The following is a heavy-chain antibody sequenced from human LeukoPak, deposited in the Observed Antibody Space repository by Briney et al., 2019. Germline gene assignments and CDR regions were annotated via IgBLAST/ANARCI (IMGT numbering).Heavy chain of an antibody. V-gene: IGHV3-53*01. CDR2: IYRDGTP. J-gene: IGHJ4*02. Sequence: PGGSLRLSCAVSGLAVSSDYMSWVRQAPGKGLEWVSLIYRDGTPYYAESVKGRFTISRDNSKNTLYLQMNSLRAEDTAVYYCARDGVDQQLVHYFDYWAREPWSPSP. D-gene: IGHD3-3*01. CDR1: GLAVSSDY. CDR3: ARDGVDQQLVHYFDY.